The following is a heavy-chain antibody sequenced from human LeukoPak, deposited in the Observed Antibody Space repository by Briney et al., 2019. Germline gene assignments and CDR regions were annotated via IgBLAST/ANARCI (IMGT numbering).Heavy chain of an antibody. CDR2: MNPNSGNT. J-gene: IGHJ4*02. V-gene: IGHV1-8*01. Sequence: ASVKVSCKASGYIFTSNDINWVRQATGQGPEWMGWMNPNSGNTGYAQKFQGRVTLTRNTSISTAYMELSSLRSKDTAVYYCATGDGSGSLYFDYWGQGTLVTVSS. CDR3: ATGDGSGSLYFDY. CDR1: GYIFTSND. D-gene: IGHD1-26*01.